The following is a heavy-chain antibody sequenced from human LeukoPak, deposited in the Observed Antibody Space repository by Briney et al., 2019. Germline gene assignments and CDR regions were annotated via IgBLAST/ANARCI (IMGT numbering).Heavy chain of an antibody. CDR2: IYYSGST. CDR3: AREVRMSYYYYYYMDV. D-gene: IGHD3-10*01. V-gene: IGHV4-61*10. CDR1: GGSITNVNYY. Sequence: SETLSLTCTVSGGSITNVNYYWSWIRQPAGKGLEWIGYIYYSGSTYYNPSLKSRVTISVDTSKNQFSLKLNSVTAADTAVYYCAREVRMSYYYYYYMDVWGKGTTVTVSS. J-gene: IGHJ6*03.